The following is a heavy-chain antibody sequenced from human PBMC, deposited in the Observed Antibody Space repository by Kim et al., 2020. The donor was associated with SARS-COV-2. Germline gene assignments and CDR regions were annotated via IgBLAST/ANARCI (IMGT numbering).Heavy chain of an antibody. CDR1: GGTFSSYA. D-gene: IGHD3-10*01. J-gene: IGHJ6*03. Sequence: SVKVSCKASGGTFSSYAISWVRQAPGQGLEWMGRIIPILGIANYAQKFQGRVTITADKSTSTAYMELSSLRSEDTAVYYCARDRGEYYYYYYMDVWGKGTTVTVSS. CDR2: IIPILGIA. CDR3: ARDRGEYYYYYYMDV. V-gene: IGHV1-69*04.